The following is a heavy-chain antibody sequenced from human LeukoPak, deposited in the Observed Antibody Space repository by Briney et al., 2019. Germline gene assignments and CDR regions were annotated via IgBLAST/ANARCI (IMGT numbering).Heavy chain of an antibody. J-gene: IGHJ6*03. D-gene: IGHD3-10*01. CDR3: ARGGSKGPSGYYYYYYYMDV. CDR1: GGSISSYY. Sequence: SETLSLTCPVSGGSISSYYWNWIRQPPGKGLEWIGYIYYSGSTNYNPSSGITNYNPSLKSRVTISLDTSKNQFSLKLSSVTAADTAVYYCARGGSKGPSGYYYYYYYMDVWGKGTTVTVSS. V-gene: IGHV4-59*12. CDR2: IYYSGSTNYNPSSGIT.